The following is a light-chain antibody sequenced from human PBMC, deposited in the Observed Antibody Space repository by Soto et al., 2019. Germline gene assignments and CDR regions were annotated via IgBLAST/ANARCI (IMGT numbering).Light chain of an antibody. CDR1: SSNIGSNY. J-gene: IGLJ1*01. Sequence: QSVLTQPPSASGTPGQMVTISCSGSSSNIGSNYVYWYQQLPGTAPKLLIYSNNQRPSGVPDRFSGSKSGTSASLAISGLRSEDEADYYCAAWDDSLSGSYVFGTGTKLTVL. CDR2: SNN. CDR3: AAWDDSLSGSYV. V-gene: IGLV1-47*02.